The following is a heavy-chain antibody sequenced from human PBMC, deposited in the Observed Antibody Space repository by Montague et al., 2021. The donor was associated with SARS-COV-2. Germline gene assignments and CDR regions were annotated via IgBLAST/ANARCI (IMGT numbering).Heavy chain of an antibody. CDR3: ARFPTSYYYDSKAAPATTDAFDI. CDR2: IYYSGST. CDR1: GGSISSSSYY. V-gene: IGHV4-39*01. J-gene: IGHJ3*02. Sequence: SETLSLTCNVSGGSISSSSYYWGWIRQPPGKGLEWIGSIYYSGSTYYNPSLKSRVTISVDTSKNQFSLKLSSVTAADTAVYYCARFPTSYYYDSKAAPATTDAFDIWGQGTMVTVSS. D-gene: IGHD3-22*01.